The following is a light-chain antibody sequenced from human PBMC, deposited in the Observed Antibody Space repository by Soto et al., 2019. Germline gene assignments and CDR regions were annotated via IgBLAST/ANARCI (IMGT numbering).Light chain of an antibody. V-gene: IGKV1-5*01. Sequence: DIHMTQAPSTLSASVGDRVTITCRASQSINAWLAWYQQKPGKAPKLLIYDVSTLASGVPSRFSGSASGTEFTLTSSNLESEDFASYYCQQYHRYSTFGQGTRVEIK. CDR3: QQYHRYST. J-gene: IGKJ1*01. CDR2: DVS. CDR1: QSINAW.